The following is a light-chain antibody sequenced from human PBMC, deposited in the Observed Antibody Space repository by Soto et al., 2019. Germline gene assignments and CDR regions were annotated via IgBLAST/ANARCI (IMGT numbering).Light chain of an antibody. J-gene: IGLJ3*02. Sequence: QSVLTQPPSASGTPGQRVTISCSGGSYNIGKNLVYWYQQRPGTAPKLLIFKTDARPSGVPERFSGSNSGSSASLAISGLRSEDEADYFYAAWDDSLSAWVFGGGTKLTGL. CDR1: SYNIGKNL. CDR3: AAWDDSLSAWV. CDR2: KTD. V-gene: IGLV1-47*01.